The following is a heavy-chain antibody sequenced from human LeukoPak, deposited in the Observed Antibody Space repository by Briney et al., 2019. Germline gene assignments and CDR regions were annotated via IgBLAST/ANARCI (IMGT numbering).Heavy chain of an antibody. V-gene: IGHV3-43*02. CDR1: GLPIADFA. CDR2: ISGDGVST. Sequence: GGPLRLSCVASGLPIADFAMHWVRQAPGKGLEWVSVISGDGVSTFYADSVKGRFSISRDNSKNSLYLEMNSLRTEDAAMYYCAKESGKFDYWGQGTLVAVSS. J-gene: IGHJ4*02. CDR3: AKESGKFDY.